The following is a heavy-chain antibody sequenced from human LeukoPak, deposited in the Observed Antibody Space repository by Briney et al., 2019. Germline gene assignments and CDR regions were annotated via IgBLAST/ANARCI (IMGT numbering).Heavy chain of an antibody. D-gene: IGHD2-2*01. V-gene: IGHV3-9*01. CDR3: AKGVNAVWHYYMDV. CDR1: GFNFDDYG. Sequence: PGRSLRLSCEASGFNFDDYGMHWVRQVPGKGLEWVAGMGWNSGNIGYADSVKGRFTISRDNAKKSLYLQMNSLRSEDTALYYCAKGVNAVWHYYMDVWGKGTAVTVSS. J-gene: IGHJ6*03. CDR2: MGWNSGNI.